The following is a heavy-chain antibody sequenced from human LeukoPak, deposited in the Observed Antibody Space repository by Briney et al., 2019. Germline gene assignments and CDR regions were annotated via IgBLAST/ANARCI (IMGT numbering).Heavy chain of an antibody. V-gene: IGHV4-31*03. CDR3: AREETNVVPAAILGGGYYYCKDV. J-gene: IGHJ6*03. D-gene: IGHD2-2*01. CDR2: FYYSGST. CDR1: GGSISSRDYY. Sequence: TLSLSCTVSGGSISSRDYYWSWIRQHPGKGRDWIWCFYYSGSTYYNPSLKSRVTISVDTSKNQFSLKLSSVTAADTAVYYCAREETNVVPAAILGGGYYYCKDVWPKGTTVIVSS.